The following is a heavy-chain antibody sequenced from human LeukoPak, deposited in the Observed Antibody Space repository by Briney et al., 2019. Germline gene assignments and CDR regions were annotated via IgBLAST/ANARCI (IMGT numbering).Heavy chain of an antibody. CDR1: GFTFSSYW. D-gene: IGHD3-22*01. CDR2: IKQDGSEK. CDR3: ARDEPEFYYDSSGYYLLLDY. V-gene: IGHV3-7*01. Sequence: GGSLRLSCAASGFTFSSYWMSWVRQAPGKGLEWVANIKQDGSEKYYVDSVKGRFTISRDNAKNSLYLQMNRLRAEDTAVYYCARDEPEFYYDSSGYYLLLDYWGQGTLVTVSS. J-gene: IGHJ4*02.